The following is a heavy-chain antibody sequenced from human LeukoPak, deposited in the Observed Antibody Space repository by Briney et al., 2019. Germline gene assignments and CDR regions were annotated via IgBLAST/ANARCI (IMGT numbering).Heavy chain of an antibody. V-gene: IGHV4-39*01. CDR2: IYYSGST. J-gene: IGHJ4*02. CDR1: GGSISSGSYF. CDR3: ARSKGSYFY. D-gene: IGHD1-26*01. Sequence: SETLSLTCTVSGGSISSGSYFWDWIRQPPGKGLEWIGSIYYSGSTYYNPSLKSRVTISVHTSNTQFSLKLSSVTAADTAIYYCARSKGSYFYWGQGTLVTVSS.